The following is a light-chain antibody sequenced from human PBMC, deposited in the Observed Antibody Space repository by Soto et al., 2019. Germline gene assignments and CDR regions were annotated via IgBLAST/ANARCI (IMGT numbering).Light chain of an antibody. Sequence: DIQMTQSPSSLSASVGDRVTITCRASETISSSLNWYQQKPGKAPKLLNYGASSLQSGVPPTFNGSGSGTSLTLTISRMQPVHSATYYCQQSFTMPSTFGGETQVEIK. CDR1: ETISSS. CDR2: GAS. J-gene: IGKJ4*01. CDR3: QQSFTMPST. V-gene: IGKV1-39*01.